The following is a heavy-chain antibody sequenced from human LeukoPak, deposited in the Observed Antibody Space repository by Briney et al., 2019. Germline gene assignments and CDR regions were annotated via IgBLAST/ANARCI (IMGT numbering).Heavy chain of an antibody. Sequence: GGSLRLSCAASGFTFSSYSMNWVRQAPGKGLEWVSSISSSTTYIYYADSVKGRFTISRDNAKNSLYLQVNSLRVEDTAVYYCARDGMSTGWDFDYWGQGTLATVSS. CDR3: ARDGMSTGWDFDY. CDR1: GFTFSSYS. J-gene: IGHJ4*02. CDR2: ISSSTTYI. D-gene: IGHD6-19*01. V-gene: IGHV3-21*06.